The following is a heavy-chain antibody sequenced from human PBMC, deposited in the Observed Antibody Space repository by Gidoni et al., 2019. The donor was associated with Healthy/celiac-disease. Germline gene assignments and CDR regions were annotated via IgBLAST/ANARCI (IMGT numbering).Heavy chain of an antibody. V-gene: IGHV3-30*03. Sequence: QVQLVESGGGVVQPGRSLRLSCAPSGFTFSSYGMHWVRQAPGKGLEWVAVISNDGNTKFYADSVKGRFTISRDNSKNTLYLQMNSLRAEDTAVFYCVVADFDYWGQGTLVTVSS. CDR1: GFTFSSYG. CDR3: VVADFDY. D-gene: IGHD2-15*01. CDR2: ISNDGNTK. J-gene: IGHJ4*02.